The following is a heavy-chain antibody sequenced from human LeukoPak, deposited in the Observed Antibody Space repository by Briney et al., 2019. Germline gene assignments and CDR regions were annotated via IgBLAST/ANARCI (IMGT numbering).Heavy chain of an antibody. CDR3: ARDVGARPRVFDY. CDR1: GDSVSSNSAA. D-gene: IGHD1-26*01. CDR2: TYYRSKWYN. J-gene: IGHJ4*02. Sequence: SQTLSLTCAISGDSVSSNSAAWGWIRQSPSRGLEWLGRTYYRSKWYNDYAVSVKSRITINPDTPKNQFSLQLNSVTPEDTAMYYCARDVGARPRVFDYWGQGILVTVSS. V-gene: IGHV6-1*01.